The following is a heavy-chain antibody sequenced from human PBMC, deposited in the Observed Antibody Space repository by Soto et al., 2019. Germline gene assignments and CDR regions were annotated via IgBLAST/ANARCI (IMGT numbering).Heavy chain of an antibody. CDR2: IQYSGSI. J-gene: IGHJ6*02. D-gene: IGHD2-21*02. CDR3: AREDDGGDRAYYGLDV. CDR1: GGSISYEYYH. V-gene: IGHV4-30-4*08. Sequence: QVQLQQSGPGLVKPSQPLSLTCTVSGGSISYEYYHWTWIRQSPGKGQEWIGYIQYSGSIIYNPSFKSRVTISVDTSKNQFSLQLSSVTAADTAVYFCAREDDGGDRAYYGLDVWGQGTTVTVSS.